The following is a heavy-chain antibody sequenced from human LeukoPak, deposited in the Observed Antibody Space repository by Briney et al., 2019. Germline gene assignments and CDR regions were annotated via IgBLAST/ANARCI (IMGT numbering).Heavy chain of an antibody. V-gene: IGHV4-59*01. Sequence: KSSETLSLTCTVSGGSITGSYWSWIRQPPGKGLEWIGYVYSSGSTDYNPPLKSRVTISVDTSKNQFSPKLSSVTAADTAVYFCARGGWSLDFWGRGTLVAVSS. CDR2: VYSSGST. CDR3: ARGGWSLDF. CDR1: GGSITGSY. J-gene: IGHJ2*01.